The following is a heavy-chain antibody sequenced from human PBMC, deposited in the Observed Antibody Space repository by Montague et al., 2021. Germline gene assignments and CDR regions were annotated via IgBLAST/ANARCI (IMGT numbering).Heavy chain of an antibody. D-gene: IGHD1-1*01. V-gene: IGHV4-34*01. Sequence: SETLSLTCAVYGGSFSGYYWSWIRQPPGKGLEWIGEIHHSGSTNYNPSLKSRVTISVDTSKNQFSLKLSSVTAADTAVYYCARGKRMVHRHRSSSYYYDGMDVWGQGTTVTVS. J-gene: IGHJ6*02. CDR2: IHHSGST. CDR1: GGSFSGYY. CDR3: ARGKRMVHRHRSSSYYYDGMDV.